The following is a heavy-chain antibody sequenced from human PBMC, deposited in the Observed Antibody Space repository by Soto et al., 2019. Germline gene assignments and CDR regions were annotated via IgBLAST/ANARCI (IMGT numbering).Heavy chain of an antibody. CDR1: GGSMISYY. CDR3: AIRASYYDSSGYFDY. Sequence: SETLSLTCTVSGGSMISYYWSWIRQPPGRGLEWIGFIYYAGSTNYADSVKGRFTISRDNAKNTLYLQMNSLRAEDTAVYYCAIRASYYDSSGYFDYWGQGTLVTVSS. D-gene: IGHD3-22*01. J-gene: IGHJ4*02. V-gene: IGHV4-59*12. CDR2: IYYAGST.